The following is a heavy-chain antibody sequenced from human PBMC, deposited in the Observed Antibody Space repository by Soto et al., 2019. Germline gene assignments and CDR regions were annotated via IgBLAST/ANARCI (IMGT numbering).Heavy chain of an antibody. CDR3: ARTSLGYGSGSSNMDV. V-gene: IGHV4-30-4*01. CDR1: GGSISSGDYY. D-gene: IGHD3-10*01. Sequence: LSLTCTVSGGSISSGDYYWSWIRQPPGKGLEWIGYIYYSGSTYYNPSLKSRVTISVDTSKNQFSLKLSSVTAADTAVYYCARTSLGYGSGSSNMDVWGHGTTVTVSS. CDR2: IYYSGST. J-gene: IGHJ6*02.